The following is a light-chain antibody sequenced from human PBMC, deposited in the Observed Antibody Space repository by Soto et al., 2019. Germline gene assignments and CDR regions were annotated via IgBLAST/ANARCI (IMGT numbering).Light chain of an antibody. CDR1: QSLLYSSNNKNY. Sequence: DIVMTQSPDSLAVSLGERATINCKSSQSLLYSSNNKNYLAWYQLKPGQPPKLLIYWASSRESGVPARFSGSGSGTDFTLTISSLQAEDVAVYYCQQYVSTPWGFGQGTKVEIK. J-gene: IGKJ1*01. CDR2: WAS. V-gene: IGKV4-1*01. CDR3: QQYVSTPWG.